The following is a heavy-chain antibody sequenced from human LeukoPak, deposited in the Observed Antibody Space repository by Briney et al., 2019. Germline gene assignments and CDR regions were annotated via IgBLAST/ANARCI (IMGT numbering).Heavy chain of an antibody. D-gene: IGHD1-26*01. CDR3: ARDMGYSGSYSAFDI. J-gene: IGHJ3*02. CDR1: GFTFSSYS. Sequence: GGSLRLSCAASGFTFSSYSMNWVRQAPGKGLEGVSSISSSSSYIYYADSVKGRFTISRDNAKNSLYLQMNSLRAEDTAVYYCARDMGYSGSYSAFDIWGQGTMVTVSS. V-gene: IGHV3-21*01. CDR2: ISSSSSYI.